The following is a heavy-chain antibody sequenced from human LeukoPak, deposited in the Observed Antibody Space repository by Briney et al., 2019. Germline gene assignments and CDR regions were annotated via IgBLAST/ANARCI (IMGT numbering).Heavy chain of an antibody. CDR1: GFTFSSYW. CDR3: ARDIEAAGLFLDY. Sequence: GGSLRLSXAASGFTFSSYWMTWVRQAPGKGLEWVANIKYDGSEKDYMDSVKGRFTIPRDNAKNSLYLQMNSLRAEDTAVYYCARDIEAAGLFLDYWGQGTLVTVSS. J-gene: IGHJ4*02. V-gene: IGHV3-7*01. D-gene: IGHD6-13*01. CDR2: IKYDGSEK.